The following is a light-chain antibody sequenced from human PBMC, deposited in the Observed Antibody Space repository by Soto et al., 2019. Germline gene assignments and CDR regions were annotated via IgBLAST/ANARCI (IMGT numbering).Light chain of an antibody. J-gene: IGKJ1*01. CDR3: AQIYSAQWT. CDR2: GAS. V-gene: IGKV1-39*01. CDR1: ENIKNY. Sequence: DIQMTQSPSSLSASLGDRVTITCRASENIKNYLSWYQQKPGKAPKLLIYGASTLKSGVPSRFTASGSGKDFSFTISSLQVDDFATYYFAQIYSAQWTFGQGTRV.